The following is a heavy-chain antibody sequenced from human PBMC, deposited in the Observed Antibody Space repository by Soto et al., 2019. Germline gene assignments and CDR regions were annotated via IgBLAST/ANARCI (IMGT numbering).Heavy chain of an antibody. CDR1: GYSISSSNW. J-gene: IGHJ4*02. V-gene: IGHV4-28*01. Sequence: QVQLQESGPGLVKPSDTVSLTCAVSGYSISSSNWWGWIRQPPGKGLEWIGYIYYSGSTYYNPSLKSRVTMSVDTSKNQFSLKLSSVTAVDTAVYYCARSAVAITSVGYFDYSGQGTLVTVSS. D-gene: IGHD3-22*01. CDR3: ARSAVAITSVGYFDY. CDR2: IYYSGST.